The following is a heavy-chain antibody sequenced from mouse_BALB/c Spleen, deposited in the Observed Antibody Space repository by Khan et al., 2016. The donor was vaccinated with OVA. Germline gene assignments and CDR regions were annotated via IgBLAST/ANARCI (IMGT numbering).Heavy chain of an antibody. J-gene: IGHJ3*01. CDR2: IKTYTGEP. CDR3: ARHYYYADALAY. CDR1: GYTFTNFG. V-gene: IGHV9-3-1*01. Sequence: QIQLVQSGPELMKPGETVKISCKASGYTFTNFGLNWVNQAPGKGLEWMGWIKTYTGEPTYAADFKGRFAFSLDTSASTAYLQINSLKTEDAATYYCARHYYYADALAYWGQGTLVTVSA. D-gene: IGHD2-1*01.